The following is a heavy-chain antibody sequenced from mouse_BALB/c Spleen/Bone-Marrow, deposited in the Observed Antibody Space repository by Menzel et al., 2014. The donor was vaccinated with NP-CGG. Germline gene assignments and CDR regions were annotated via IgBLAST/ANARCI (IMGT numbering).Heavy chain of an antibody. J-gene: IGHJ3*01. Sequence: EVQLQESGPDLVKPSQSLSLPCTVTGYSITSGYSWHWIRQSPGNKLEWMGYIHYSGSTNYNPSLKSRISITRDTSKNQFFLQLNSETTEDTATYYCARPGNYDSTLAYWGQGTLVTVSA. CDR1: GYSITSGYS. V-gene: IGHV3-1*02. CDR2: IHYSGST. D-gene: IGHD2-4*01. CDR3: ARPGNYDSTLAY.